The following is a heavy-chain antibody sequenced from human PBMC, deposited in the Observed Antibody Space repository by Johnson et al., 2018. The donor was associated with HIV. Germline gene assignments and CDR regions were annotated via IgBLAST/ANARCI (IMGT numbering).Heavy chain of an antibody. Sequence: EVQLVESGGGLVQPGRSLRLSCAASGFTFSSFWMTWVRQAPGKGLEWVANIKQDGSEKHYVDSVKGRFTISRDNSKNTLYLQMNSLRAEDTAVYYCAKSGLFVLVVYAPDVFDFWGQGTMVTVSS. CDR2: IKQDGSEK. CDR3: AKSGLFVLVVYAPDVFDF. D-gene: IGHD2-8*02. V-gene: IGHV3-7*02. CDR1: GFTFSSFW. J-gene: IGHJ3*01.